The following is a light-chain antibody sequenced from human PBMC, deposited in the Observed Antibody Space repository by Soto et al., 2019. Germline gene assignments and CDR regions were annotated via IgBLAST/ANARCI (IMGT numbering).Light chain of an antibody. CDR3: QQYDNLIT. Sequence: DIQMTQSPSTLSASVGDRVTITCRASQHISNYVNWYQQKPGKAPKLLIYDASNLETGVPSRFSGSGSGTDFTFTISSLQPEDIATYYCQQYDNLITLGGGTKVDIK. V-gene: IGKV1-33*01. CDR2: DAS. CDR1: QHISNY. J-gene: IGKJ4*01.